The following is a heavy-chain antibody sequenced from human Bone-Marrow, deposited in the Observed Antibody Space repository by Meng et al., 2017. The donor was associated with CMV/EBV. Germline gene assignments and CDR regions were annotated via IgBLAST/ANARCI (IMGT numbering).Heavy chain of an antibody. V-gene: IGHV4-34*01. CDR2: ISHSGST. J-gene: IGHJ4*02. CDR1: GGSFSGYY. Sequence: SETLSLTCAVYGGSFSGYYWSWIRQPPGKGLEWIGEISHSGSTNYNPSLKSRVTISVDTSKNQFSLKLSSVTAADTAVYYCARGWAWVNYWGQGTLVTVSS. D-gene: IGHD1-26*01. CDR3: ARGWAWVNY.